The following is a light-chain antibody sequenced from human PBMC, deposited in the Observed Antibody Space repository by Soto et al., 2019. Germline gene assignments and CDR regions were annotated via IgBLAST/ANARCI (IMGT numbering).Light chain of an antibody. Sequence: DIPMTQSPSSLSAPVGDRVTITCRASQGISNYLAWYQQKPGKVPKLLIYSASTLQSGVPSRFSGSGSGTDITRTISSLEPEDVATYYCQHYNNAPYTFGQGTKLEIK. CDR1: QGISNY. CDR2: SAS. V-gene: IGKV1-27*01. J-gene: IGKJ2*01. CDR3: QHYNNAPYT.